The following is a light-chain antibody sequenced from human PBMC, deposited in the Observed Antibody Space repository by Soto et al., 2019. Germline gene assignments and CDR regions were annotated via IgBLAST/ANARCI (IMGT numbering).Light chain of an antibody. CDR1: QSISSY. Sequence: DIQMTQSPSSLSASVGDRVTITCRASQSISSYLNWYQQKPGKAPKLLIYAASSLQSGVPSRFSSSGSGTDFIITISSLQPEDFATYYCQQSYSTPFTFGPGTKVDIK. V-gene: IGKV1-39*01. J-gene: IGKJ3*01. CDR2: AAS. CDR3: QQSYSTPFT.